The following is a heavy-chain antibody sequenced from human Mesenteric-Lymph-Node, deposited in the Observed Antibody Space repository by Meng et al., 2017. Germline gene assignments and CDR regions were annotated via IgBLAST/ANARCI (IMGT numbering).Heavy chain of an antibody. CDR2: IIPIFGTA. V-gene: IGHV1-69*13. J-gene: IGHJ6*02. D-gene: IGHD5-24*01. CDR3: ATSRDGYKPYYYYGMDV. CDR1: GGTFSSYA. Sequence: SVKVSCKASGGTFSSYAISWVRQAPGQGLEWMGGIIPIFGTANYAQKFQGRVTITADESTSTAYMELRRLSSEDTAVYYCATSRDGYKPYYYYGMDVWGQGTTVTVSS.